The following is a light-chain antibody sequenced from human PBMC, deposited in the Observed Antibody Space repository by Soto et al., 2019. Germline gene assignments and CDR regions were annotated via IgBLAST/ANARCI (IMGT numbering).Light chain of an antibody. V-gene: IGLV2-18*02. CDR2: EVT. J-gene: IGLJ2*01. CDR3: SSSTSCSTFV. CDR1: SSDVGSYNR. Sequence: QSALTQPPSVSGSPGQSVTISCTGTSSDVGSYNRVSWFQQPPGTAPKLMIYEVTNRPSGVPDRFSGSKSGNTASLTISGLQAEDEADYYCSSSTSCSTFVFGGGTKLTVL.